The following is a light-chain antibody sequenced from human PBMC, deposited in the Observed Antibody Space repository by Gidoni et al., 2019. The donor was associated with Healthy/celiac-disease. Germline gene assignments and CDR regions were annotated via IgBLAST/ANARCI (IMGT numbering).Light chain of an antibody. CDR2: EVS. Sequence: SVLTQPASVSGSPGQSIPISCTGTSSVVGGYNYVSWYQQHPVRAPKLMIYEVSNRPSGVSTRFSGSKSGNTASLTISGLQAEDEADYYCSSYTSSSSYVFGTGTKVTVL. V-gene: IGLV2-14*01. J-gene: IGLJ1*01. CDR1: SSVVGGYNY. CDR3: SSYTSSSSYV.